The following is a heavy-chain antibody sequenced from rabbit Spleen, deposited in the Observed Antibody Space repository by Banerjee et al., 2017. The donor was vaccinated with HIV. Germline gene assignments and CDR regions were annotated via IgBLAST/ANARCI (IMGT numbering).Heavy chain of an antibody. CDR2: IDPVFGIT. J-gene: IGHJ4*01. D-gene: IGHD8-1*01. Sequence: LLVESGGGLVQPGGSLKLSCTASGFTLSSYYMNWVRQAPGKGLEWIGYIDPVFGITYYANWVNGRFSISRENAQNTVFLQMTSLTAADTATYFCARDGAGGSYFALWGPGTLVTVS. V-gene: IGHV1S7*01. CDR3: ARDGAGGSYFAL. CDR1: GFTLSSYY.